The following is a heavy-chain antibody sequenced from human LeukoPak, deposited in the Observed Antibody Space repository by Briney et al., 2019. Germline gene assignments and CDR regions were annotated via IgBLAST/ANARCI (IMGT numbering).Heavy chain of an antibody. Sequence: ASVKVSCKASGYTFTSYYMHWVRPAPGQGLEWMGIINPSGGSTSYAQKFQGRVTMTRDMSTSTVYMELSSLRSEDTAVYYCARDRQGYYGSGSLGGFDYWGQGTLVTVSS. J-gene: IGHJ4*02. V-gene: IGHV1-46*01. D-gene: IGHD3-10*01. CDR2: INPSGGST. CDR3: ARDRQGYYGSGSLGGFDY. CDR1: GYTFTSYY.